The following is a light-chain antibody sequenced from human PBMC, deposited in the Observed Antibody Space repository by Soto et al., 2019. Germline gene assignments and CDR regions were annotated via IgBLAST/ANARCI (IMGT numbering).Light chain of an antibody. J-gene: IGKJ2*01. CDR3: QQYNSWPPYT. V-gene: IGKV3-15*01. CDR2: RES. CDR1: QSVNTN. Sequence: EIVMTQSPATLTVSPRERVTLSCRASQSVNTNVAWYQQKVGQAPRLLIYRESTRATPIPAKFSGSGSGREFTITISSIQSEDFATYYCQQYNSWPPYTFGQGTKLEIK.